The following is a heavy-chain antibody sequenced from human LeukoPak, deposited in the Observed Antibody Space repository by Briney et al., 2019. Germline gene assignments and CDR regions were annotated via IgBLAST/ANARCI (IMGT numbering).Heavy chain of an antibody. D-gene: IGHD5-18*01. CDR1: GFPLSNARMG. CDR3: ARIQDRYSFGFYDY. J-gene: IGHJ4*02. CDR2: IFSNDEK. Sequence: SGPTLVKPTATLTLTCTVSGFPLSNARMGVSWIRQPPGKALEWLSHIFSNDEKSYSTSLKTRLTISKDTSKSQVVLTMTNMDPVDTATYYCARIQDRYSFGFYDYWGQGTLVTVSS. V-gene: IGHV2-26*01.